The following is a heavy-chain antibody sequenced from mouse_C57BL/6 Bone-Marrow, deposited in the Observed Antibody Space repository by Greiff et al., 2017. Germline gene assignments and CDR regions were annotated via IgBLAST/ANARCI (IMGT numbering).Heavy chain of an antibody. CDR1: GFTFSDYY. J-gene: IGHJ2*01. V-gene: IGHV5-16*01. CDR3: AREGYYYGIDY. CDR2: INYDGSST. Sequence: DVKVEESEGGLVQPGSSMKLSCTASGFTFSDYYMAWVRQVPEKGLEWVANINYDGSSTYYLDSLKSRFIISRDNAKNILYLQMSSLKSEDTATYYCAREGYYYGIDYWGQGTTLTVSS. D-gene: IGHD1-1*01.